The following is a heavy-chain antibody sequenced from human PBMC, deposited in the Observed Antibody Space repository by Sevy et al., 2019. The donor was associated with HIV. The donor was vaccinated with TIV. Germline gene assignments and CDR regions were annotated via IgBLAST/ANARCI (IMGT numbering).Heavy chain of an antibody. Sequence: GGSLRLSCTASGFIFGDHAMSWVRQAPGKGLEWVGFIRNKAFRGTTEYAASVEGRFTISRDDSKNIAYLQMNSLKTEDTAVYYCTRAQRITVIVPFDPWGQGTLVTVSS. CDR1: GFIFGDHA. J-gene: IGHJ5*02. D-gene: IGHD3-22*01. CDR3: TRAQRITVIVPFDP. V-gene: IGHV3-49*04. CDR2: IRNKAFRGTT.